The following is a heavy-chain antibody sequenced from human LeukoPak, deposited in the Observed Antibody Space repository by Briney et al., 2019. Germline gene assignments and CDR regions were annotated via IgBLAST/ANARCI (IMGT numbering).Heavy chain of an antibody. D-gene: IGHD3-22*01. V-gene: IGHV4-61*01. J-gene: IGHJ4*02. CDR1: GASVSSVFYY. CDR2: IYYSGST. Sequence: SETLSLTCTVSGASVSSVFYYWSWVRQPPGRGLEWIGYIYYSGSTNYNPSLKSRVTILVDTSKNQFSLRLSSVTAVDTAVYYCARNYYDSTGYLPGLFDYWGQGTLVTVSS. CDR3: ARNYYDSTGYLPGLFDY.